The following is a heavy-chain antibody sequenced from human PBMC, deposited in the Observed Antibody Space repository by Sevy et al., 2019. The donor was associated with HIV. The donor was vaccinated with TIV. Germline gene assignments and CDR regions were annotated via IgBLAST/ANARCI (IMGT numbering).Heavy chain of an antibody. V-gene: IGHV3-7*01. CDR2: IKQDGSEK. D-gene: IGHD5-18*01. J-gene: IGHJ6*02. CDR1: GFTFSNAW. Sequence: GALRLSCAASGFTFSNAWMSWVRQAPGKGLEWVANIKQDGSEKYYVDSVKGRFTISRDNAKNSLYLQMNSLRAEDTAVYYCARGGIQLWADYYGMDVWGQGTTVTVSS. CDR3: ARGGIQLWADYYGMDV.